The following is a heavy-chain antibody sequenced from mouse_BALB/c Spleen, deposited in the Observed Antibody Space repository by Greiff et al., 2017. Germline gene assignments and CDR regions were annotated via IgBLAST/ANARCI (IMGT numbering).Heavy chain of an antibody. Sequence: VKVVESGPGLVAPSQSLSITCTVSGFSLTSYGVHWVRQPPGKGLEWLGVIWAGGSTNYNSALMSRLSISKDNSKSQVFLKMNSLQTDDTAMYYCAKNYYGYPDYWGQGTTLTVSS. D-gene: IGHD1-2*01. CDR2: IWAGGST. V-gene: IGHV2-9*02. J-gene: IGHJ2*01. CDR3: AKNYYGYPDY. CDR1: GFSLTSYG.